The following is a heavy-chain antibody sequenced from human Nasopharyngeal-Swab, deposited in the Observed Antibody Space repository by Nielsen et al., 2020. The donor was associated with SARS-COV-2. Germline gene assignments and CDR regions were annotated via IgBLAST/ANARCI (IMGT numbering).Heavy chain of an antibody. CDR1: GFTFSDYY. CDR3: ARDITWFTISGDGMDV. Sequence: GESLKISCAASGFTFSDYYMSWIRQAPGKGLEWVSYISGSGSTIYYADSVKGRFTISRDNAKNSLYLQMNSLRAEDTAVYYCARDITWFTISGDGMDVWGQGTTVTVSS. J-gene: IGHJ6*02. CDR2: ISGSGSTI. D-gene: IGHD3-3*01. V-gene: IGHV3-11*01.